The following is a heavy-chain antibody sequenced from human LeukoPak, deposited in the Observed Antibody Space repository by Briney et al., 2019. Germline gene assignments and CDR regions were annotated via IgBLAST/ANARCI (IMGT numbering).Heavy chain of an antibody. V-gene: IGHV3-48*01. D-gene: IGHD2-15*01. CDR1: GFNFSIYS. CDR3: AKAKSLVVVAATEDY. J-gene: IGHJ4*02. CDR2: ITRSSTTI. Sequence: TGGSLRLSCAAPGFNFSIYSMNWVRQAPGKGLEWVSYITRSSTTIYYADSVKGRFTISRDNSKNTLYLQMNSLRAEDTAVYYCAKAKSLVVVAATEDYWGQGTLVTVSS.